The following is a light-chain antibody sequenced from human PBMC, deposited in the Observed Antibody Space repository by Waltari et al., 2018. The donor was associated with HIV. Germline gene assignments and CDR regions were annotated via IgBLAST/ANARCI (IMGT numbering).Light chain of an antibody. J-gene: IGLJ3*02. CDR2: DVS. Sequence: QSALTQPASVSGSPGQSITISCTGTSSDVGGYNYVSWYQQHPGKAPKLMIYDVSNRPSGFSYRFSGSNSGNTASLTISGLQAEYEADYYCSSYRTSSTWVFGGGTKLTVL. CDR3: SSYRTSSTWV. CDR1: SSDVGGYNY. V-gene: IGLV2-14*01.